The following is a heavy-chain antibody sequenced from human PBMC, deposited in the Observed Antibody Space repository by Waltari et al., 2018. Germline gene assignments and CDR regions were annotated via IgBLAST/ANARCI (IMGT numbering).Heavy chain of an antibody. D-gene: IGHD4-4*01. CDR2: INGGGVNT. CDR1: GFPFSNYA. Sequence: VQLLESGGGLVQPGGSLRLYCAASGFPFSNYAMSWVRQAPGKGLEWVSVINGGGVNTYYADSVKGRLTISRDNSKNTLYLQMNSLRAEDTAVYYCAKHPTVGNFDYWGQGTLVTVSP. J-gene: IGHJ4*02. V-gene: IGHV3-23*01. CDR3: AKHPTVGNFDY.